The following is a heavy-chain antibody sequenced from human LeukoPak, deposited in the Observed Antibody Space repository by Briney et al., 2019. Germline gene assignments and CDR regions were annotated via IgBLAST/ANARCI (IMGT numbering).Heavy chain of an antibody. Sequence: PGGSLRLSCAASGFTFSNAWMSWVRQAPGKGLEWVGRIKSQTDGGTSDYAAPVTGRFTISRDDSKTRVYPQMNSLQPYDTAVYYCTTGASSSGFWGQGTLVTVSS. J-gene: IGHJ4*02. CDR3: TTGASSSGF. D-gene: IGHD6-6*01. CDR1: GFTFSNAW. V-gene: IGHV3-15*01. CDR2: IKSQTDGGTS.